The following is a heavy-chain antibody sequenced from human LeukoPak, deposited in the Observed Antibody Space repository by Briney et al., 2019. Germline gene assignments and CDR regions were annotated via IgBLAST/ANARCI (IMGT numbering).Heavy chain of an antibody. Sequence: GSPKIYRKGAGCRVRNDWSCRVRPMPGKGLEWMGIIYPGDSDTRYSPSFQGQVTISADKSISTAYLQWSSLKASDTAMYYCASGFGYSNRYYFDYWGQGTLVTVSS. CDR3: ASGFGYSNRYYFDY. V-gene: IGHV5-51*01. D-gene: IGHD4-11*01. CDR1: GCRVRNDW. J-gene: IGHJ4*02. CDR2: IYPGDSDT.